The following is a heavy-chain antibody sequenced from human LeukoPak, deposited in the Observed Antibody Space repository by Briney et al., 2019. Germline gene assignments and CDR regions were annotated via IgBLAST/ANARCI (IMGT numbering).Heavy chain of an antibody. J-gene: IGHJ3*02. V-gene: IGHV1-2*02. CDR2: INPNSGGT. CDR1: GYTFTGYY. CDR3: ARVKPSGPKNAFDI. Sequence: ASVKVSCKASGYTFTGYYMHWVRQAPGQGLEWMGWINPNSGGTNYAQKFQGRVTTTRDTSISTAYMELSRLRSDDTAVYYCARVKPSGPKNAFDIWGQGTMVTVSS. D-gene: IGHD2-21*01.